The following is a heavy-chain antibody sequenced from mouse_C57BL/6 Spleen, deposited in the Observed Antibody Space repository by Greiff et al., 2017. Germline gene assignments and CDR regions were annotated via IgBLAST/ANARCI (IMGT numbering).Heavy chain of an antibody. CDR2: IRSKSSNSAT. CDR1: GFTFNTYA. CDR3: VREEGYPTWYFDV. Sequence: EVKLVESGGGLVQPKGSLKLSCAASGFTFNTYAMHWVRQAPGQGLEWVARIRSKSSNSATYYADSVKDRFTISRDDSQSMLYLQMNNLKTEDTAMYYCVREEGYPTWYFDVWGTGTTVTVSS. J-gene: IGHJ1*03. V-gene: IGHV10-3*01. D-gene: IGHD2-2*01.